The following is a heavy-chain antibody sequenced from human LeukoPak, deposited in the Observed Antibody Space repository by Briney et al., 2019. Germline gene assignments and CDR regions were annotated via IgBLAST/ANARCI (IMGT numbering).Heavy chain of an antibody. Sequence: PGGSLRLSCAASGFTFSSYWMHWVRQAPGKGLMWVSRINNDGSGTVYADSVEGRFTISRDNAKNTVYLQMNSLRADDTAVYYCVRGLLGPDYWGEGSQVTVCS. J-gene: IGHJ4*02. V-gene: IGHV3-74*01. CDR2: INNDGSGT. CDR1: GFTFSSYW. CDR3: VRGLLGPDY. D-gene: IGHD7-27*01.